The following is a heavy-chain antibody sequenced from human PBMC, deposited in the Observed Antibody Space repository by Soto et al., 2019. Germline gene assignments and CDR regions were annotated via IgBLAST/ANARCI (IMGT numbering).Heavy chain of an antibody. CDR1: GYTFINYH. CDR3: AKSPRGEMATD. V-gene: IGHV1-18*01. CDR2: INTYNGMT. Sequence: QVQLVQSGGEVKKPGASVTVSCKASGYTFINYHITWVRQAPGQGLESMAWINTYNGMTDYAQRFQGRVTMTRDTSTSTAYMELRNLGSDDTDVYFCAKSPRGEMATDWGQGTLVTVSS. J-gene: IGHJ4*02. D-gene: IGHD5-12*01.